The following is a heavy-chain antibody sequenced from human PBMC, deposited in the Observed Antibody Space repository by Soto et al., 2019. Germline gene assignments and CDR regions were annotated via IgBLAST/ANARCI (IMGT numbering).Heavy chain of an antibody. Sequence: QLQLQESGPGLVKSSETLSLTCTVSGGSITGNYQFCGGIRQPPGKCLEWIGSIHYGGNTSFNPSLKSRISIFVDTSKNVFSLKLRSVTVAATDVYYCAGQGVPERHDFCSGYSYWFDPWGQGTLVTVSS. CDR2: IHYGGNT. CDR3: AGQGVPERHDFCSGYSYWFDP. V-gene: IGHV4-39*01. CDR1: GGSITGNYQF. D-gene: IGHD3-3*01. J-gene: IGHJ5*02.